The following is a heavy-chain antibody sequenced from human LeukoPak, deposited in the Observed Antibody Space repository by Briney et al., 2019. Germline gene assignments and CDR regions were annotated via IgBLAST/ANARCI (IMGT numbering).Heavy chain of an antibody. V-gene: IGHV4-31*03. D-gene: IGHD3-22*01. J-gene: IGHJ4*02. CDR3: ARLTVRGLGRYYDSSGSHPSGYFDY. CDR2: IYYSGST. Sequence: SETLSLTCTVSGGSISSGGYYWSWIRQHPGKGLEWIGYIYYSGSTYYNPSPKSRVTISVDTSKNQFSLKLSSVTAADTAVYYCARLTVRGLGRYYDSSGSHPSGYFDYWGQGTLVTVSS. CDR1: GGSISSGGYY.